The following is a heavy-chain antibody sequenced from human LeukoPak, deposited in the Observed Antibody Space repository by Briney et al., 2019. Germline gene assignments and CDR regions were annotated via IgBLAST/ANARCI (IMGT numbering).Heavy chain of an antibody. D-gene: IGHD4-17*01. V-gene: IGHV3-7*03. CDR3: ARAVTSTEGY. CDR1: GFTFSRYW. CDR2: INEDGSGK. Sequence: GGSLRLSCAASGFTFSRYWMTWVRQAPGKGLEWVASINEDGSGKHYVDSVKGRFTISRDNAQKSVYLEVNSLRAEDTAVYYCARAVTSTEGYWGQGTLVTVSS. J-gene: IGHJ4*02.